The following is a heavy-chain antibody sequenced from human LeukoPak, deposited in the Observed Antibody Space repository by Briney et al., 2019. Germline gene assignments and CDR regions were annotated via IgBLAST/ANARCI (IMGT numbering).Heavy chain of an antibody. CDR2: INPNSGGT. Sequence: WASVKVSCKASGYTFTGYYMHWVRQAPGQGLEWMGWINPNSGGTNYAQKFQGRVTMTRDTSISTAYMELSRLRSDDTAVYYCARGLHRHYYYMDVWGKGTTVTVSS. D-gene: IGHD5/OR15-5a*01. J-gene: IGHJ6*03. V-gene: IGHV1-2*02. CDR1: GYTFTGYY. CDR3: ARGLHRHYYYMDV.